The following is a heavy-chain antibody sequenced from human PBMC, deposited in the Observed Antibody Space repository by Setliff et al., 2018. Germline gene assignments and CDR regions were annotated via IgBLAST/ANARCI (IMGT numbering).Heavy chain of an antibody. CDR3: ARDRVVVLAGRRGFYFDY. CDR1: GGSISTYY. Sequence: SETLSLTCTVSGGSISTYYWSWIRQPPGKGLEFIGYVYYSGTTNYDPSLKSRVTMSVDTSKNQFSLKLSSVTAEDTAVYYCARDRVVVLAGRRGFYFDYWGQGTLVTVSS. D-gene: IGHD2-15*01. V-gene: IGHV4-59*01. CDR2: VYYSGTT. J-gene: IGHJ4*02.